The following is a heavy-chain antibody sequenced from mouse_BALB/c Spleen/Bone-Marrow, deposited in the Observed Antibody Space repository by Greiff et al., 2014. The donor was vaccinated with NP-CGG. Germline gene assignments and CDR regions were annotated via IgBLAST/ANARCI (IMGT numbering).Heavy chain of an antibody. D-gene: IGHD2-14*01. CDR2: IHPNSGNT. V-gene: IGHV1S130*01. J-gene: IGHJ2*01. CDR3: ATPHRYADYFDY. Sequence: VQLQESGSVLVRPGASVKLSCKASGYTFTSSWMHWAKQRPGQGLEWIGEIHPNSGNTNYNEKFKGKSTLTVDTSSSTAYVDLRSLTAEDTAVYYSATPHRYADYFDYWGQGTPPTVSS. CDR1: GYTFTSSW.